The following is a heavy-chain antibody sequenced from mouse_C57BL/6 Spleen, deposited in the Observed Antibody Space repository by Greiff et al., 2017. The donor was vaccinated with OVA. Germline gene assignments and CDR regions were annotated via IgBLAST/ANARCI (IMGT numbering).Heavy chain of an antibody. CDR2: ISNGGGST. CDR1: GFTFSDYY. J-gene: IGHJ4*01. CDR3: ARAYYSNLYAMDY. D-gene: IGHD2-5*01. Sequence: EVKLEESGGGLVQPGGSLKLSCAASGFTFSDYYMYWVRQTPEKRLEWVAYISNGGGSTYYPDTVKGRFTISRDNAKNTLYLQMSRLKSEDTAMYYCARAYYSNLYAMDYWGQGTSVTVSS. V-gene: IGHV5-12*01.